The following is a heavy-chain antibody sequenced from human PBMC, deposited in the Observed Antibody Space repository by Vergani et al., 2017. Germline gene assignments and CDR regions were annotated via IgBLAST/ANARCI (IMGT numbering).Heavy chain of an antibody. CDR1: GGSISSGDYY. D-gene: IGHD3-22*01. CDR3: ARAERQSGDYYDSSGYYAQGYGMDV. Sequence: QVQLQESGPGLVKPSQTLSLTCTVSGGSISSGDYYWSWIRQPPGKVLEWIGYIHYSGTTYYNPSLKSRVTISVDTSKTQSSLKLSSVTAADTAVYYCARAERQSGDYYDSSGYYAQGYGMDVWGQGTTVTVSS. V-gene: IGHV4-30-4*08. CDR2: IHYSGTT. J-gene: IGHJ6*02.